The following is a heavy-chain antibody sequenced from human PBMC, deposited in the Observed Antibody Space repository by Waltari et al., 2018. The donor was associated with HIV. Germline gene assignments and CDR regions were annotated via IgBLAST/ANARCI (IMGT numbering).Heavy chain of an antibody. CDR1: GFAYVSYD. Sequence: EVQLLESGGGLVQPGGSRSLSCAASGFAYVSYDLTWVRQSPERGLEWVAAVSGSGDKSFYADSVKGRFTISRDNSKNTVFLQMNSLRAADTAIYYCAKAYYENTAYYYDFWGRGTRVTVS. J-gene: IGHJ4*02. CDR2: VSGSGDKS. D-gene: IGHD3-22*01. CDR3: AKAYYENTAYYYDF. V-gene: IGHV3-23*01.